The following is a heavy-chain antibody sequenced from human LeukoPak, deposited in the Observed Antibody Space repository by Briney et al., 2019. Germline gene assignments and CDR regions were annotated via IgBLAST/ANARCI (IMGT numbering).Heavy chain of an antibody. Sequence: GGSLRLSCAASGFTFSSYWMSWVRQAPGKGLEWVANIKQGGSEKYYVDSVKGRFTISRDNAKNSLYLQMNSLRAEDTAVYYCARCQFGLYMDVWGKGTTVTVSS. CDR2: IKQGGSEK. CDR3: ARCQFGLYMDV. CDR1: GFTFSSYW. V-gene: IGHV3-7*01. D-gene: IGHD3-10*01. J-gene: IGHJ6*03.